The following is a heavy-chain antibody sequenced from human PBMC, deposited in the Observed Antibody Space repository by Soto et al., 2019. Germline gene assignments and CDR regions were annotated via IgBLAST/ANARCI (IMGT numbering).Heavy chain of an antibody. D-gene: IGHD3-3*01. V-gene: IGHV1-2*04. CDR2: INPNSGGT. Sequence: ASVKVSCKASGYTFTGYYMHWVRQAPGQGIEWMGWINPNSGGTNYAQKFQGWVTMTRDTSISTAYMELSRLRSDDTAVYYCARGPFGYYDFGSGYFDYWGQGTLVTVSS. CDR3: ARGPFGYYDFGSGYFDY. J-gene: IGHJ4*02. CDR1: GYTFTGYY.